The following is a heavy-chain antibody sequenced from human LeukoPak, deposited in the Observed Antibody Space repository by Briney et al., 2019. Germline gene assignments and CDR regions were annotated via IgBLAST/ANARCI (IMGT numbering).Heavy chain of an antibody. CDR1: GYTFTGYY. CDR3: AGSIRYFDWLFAFDI. V-gene: IGHV1-2*02. CDR2: INPNSSGT. Sequence: AASVKVSCKASGYTFTGYYLHWVRQAPGQGLEWMGWINPNSSGTNYAQKFQSSVTMTRDTSISTAYMELSRLRFDDTAVYYCAGSIRYFDWLFAFDIWGQGTMVTVSS. D-gene: IGHD3-9*01. J-gene: IGHJ3*02.